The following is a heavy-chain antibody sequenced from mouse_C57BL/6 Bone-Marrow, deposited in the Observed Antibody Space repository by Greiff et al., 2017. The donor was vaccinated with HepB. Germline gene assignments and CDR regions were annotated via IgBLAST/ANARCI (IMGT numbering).Heavy chain of an antibody. Sequence: VQLQQSGAELARPGASVKLSCKDSGYTFTSYGISWVKQRTGQGLEWIGEIYPRSGNTYYNEKFKGKATLTADKSSSTADMELRSLTSEDSAVYFCARVGGITTVYFDYWGQGTTLTVSS. CDR1: GYTFTSYG. J-gene: IGHJ2*01. V-gene: IGHV1-81*01. CDR3: ARVGGITTVYFDY. D-gene: IGHD1-1*01. CDR2: IYPRSGNT.